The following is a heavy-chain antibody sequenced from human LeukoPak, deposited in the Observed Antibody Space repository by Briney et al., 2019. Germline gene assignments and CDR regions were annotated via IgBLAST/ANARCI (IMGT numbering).Heavy chain of an antibody. V-gene: IGHV3-38-3*01. CDR1: GFTVNSNE. D-gene: IGHD1-1*01. CDR2: FSGGST. J-gene: IGHJ6*03. CDR3: ARGTSGTTTYYYYMDV. Sequence: GGSLRLSCAASGFTVNSNEMTWVRQAPGKGLEWVSSFSGGSTYYADSRKVRFTIPRDNSKNTLHLQMNSLRAEDTAVYYCARGTSGTTTYYYYMDVWGKGTTVTISS.